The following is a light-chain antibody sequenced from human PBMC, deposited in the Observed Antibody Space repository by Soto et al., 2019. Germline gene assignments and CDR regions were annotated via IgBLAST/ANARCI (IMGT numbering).Light chain of an antibody. CDR1: ISDVGGYNY. CDR2: EVS. J-gene: IGLJ1*01. V-gene: IGLV2-14*01. Sequence: QSLLNLAAYVSGSRGQSNPISCTGTISDVGGYNYVSWYQQHPGKAPKLMIYEVSNRPSGVSNRFSGSKSGNTASLTISGPQAEDEADYYCRSYTSSSTHVFGTGTKVTVL. CDR3: RSYTSSSTHV.